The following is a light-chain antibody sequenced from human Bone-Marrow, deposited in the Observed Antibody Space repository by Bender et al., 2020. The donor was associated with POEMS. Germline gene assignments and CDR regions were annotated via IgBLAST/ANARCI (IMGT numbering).Light chain of an antibody. CDR3: SSFRTGSTPVV. CDR1: SSDIGAYTY. CDR2: DVS. Sequence: QSALTQPASVSGSPGQSITISCTGTSSDIGAYTYVSWYQHHPGKAPKLIIYDVSNRPSGVSDRFSGSKSGNTASLTISGLQAEDEADYYCSSFRTGSTPVVFGGGTKLTVL. V-gene: IGLV2-14*03. J-gene: IGLJ2*01.